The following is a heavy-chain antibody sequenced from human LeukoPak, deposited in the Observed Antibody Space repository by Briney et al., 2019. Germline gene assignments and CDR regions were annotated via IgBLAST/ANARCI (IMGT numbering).Heavy chain of an antibody. CDR1: GFTFSNYW. Sequence: GGSLRLSCAASGFTFSNYWMHWVRQAPGKGLVWVSRINSDGISTSYADSVKGRFTISRDNAKNTLNLQMNSLRAEDTAVYYCAKVRWFGELLLDYWGQGTLVTVSS. D-gene: IGHD3-10*01. J-gene: IGHJ4*02. CDR3: AKVRWFGELLLDY. V-gene: IGHV3-74*01. CDR2: INSDGIST.